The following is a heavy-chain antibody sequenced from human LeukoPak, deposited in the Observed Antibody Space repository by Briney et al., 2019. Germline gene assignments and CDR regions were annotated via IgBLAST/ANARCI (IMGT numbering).Heavy chain of an antibody. V-gene: IGHV4-59*12. Sequence: SETLSLTCTVSGGSISAYYWFWIRQPPGKGLEYIGHIYNRGSTDYNPSLKSRVTISVDTSKNQFSLKLSSVTAADTAVYYCARATAGYHQWTGHFDYWGQGTLVTVSS. D-gene: IGHD1-14*01. CDR1: GGSISAYY. CDR2: IYNRGST. CDR3: ARATAGYHQWTGHFDY. J-gene: IGHJ4*02.